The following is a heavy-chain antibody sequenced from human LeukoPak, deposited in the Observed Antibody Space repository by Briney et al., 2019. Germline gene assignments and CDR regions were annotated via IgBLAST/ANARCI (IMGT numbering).Heavy chain of an antibody. V-gene: IGHV3-74*01. CDR3: ARADDSSGQLDIY. D-gene: IGHD3-22*01. J-gene: IGHJ4*02. Sequence: PGGSLRLSCAASGFAFSGYWMHWVRQAPGKGLVWLSRINGDGYSISYADSVKGRFTISRDNAKNTLYLQMNSLRAEDTAVYYCARADDSSGQLDIYWGQGTLVTVSS. CDR1: GFAFSGYW. CDR2: INGDGYSI.